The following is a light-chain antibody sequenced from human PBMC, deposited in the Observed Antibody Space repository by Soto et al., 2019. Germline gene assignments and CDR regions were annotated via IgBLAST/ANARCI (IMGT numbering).Light chain of an antibody. Sequence: QSALTQPASVSGSPGQSITISCTGTSSDVGGYNYVSWYQQHPGKAPKLLIYEVSNRPSGVSNRFSGSKSGNTASLTISGLQAEDEADYSCSSSTSSSTLVFGTGTKVTVL. V-gene: IGLV2-14*01. J-gene: IGLJ1*01. CDR2: EVS. CDR3: SSSTSSSTLV. CDR1: SSDVGGYNY.